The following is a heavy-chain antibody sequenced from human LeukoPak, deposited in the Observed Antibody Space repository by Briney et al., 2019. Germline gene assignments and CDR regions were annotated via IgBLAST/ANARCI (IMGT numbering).Heavy chain of an antibody. Sequence: PGGSLRLSCGASGFTFSSYGMHWVRQAPGKGLEWAAFIRYDGSNKYYADSVKGRFTISRDNSKNTLYLQMNSLRAEDTAVYYCAKAIAVAGIDYWGQGTLVTVSS. CDR1: GFTFSSYG. D-gene: IGHD6-19*01. V-gene: IGHV3-30*02. CDR2: IRYDGSNK. CDR3: AKAIAVAGIDY. J-gene: IGHJ4*02.